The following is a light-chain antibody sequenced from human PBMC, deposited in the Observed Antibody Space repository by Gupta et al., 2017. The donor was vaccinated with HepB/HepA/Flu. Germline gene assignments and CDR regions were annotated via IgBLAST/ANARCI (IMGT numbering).Light chain of an antibody. V-gene: IGLV2-18*02. J-gene: IGLJ2*01. CDR1: SSDVGDYNR. Sequence: QSALTQPPSVSGSPGQSVTISCTGTSSDVGDYNRVSWYQQYPGTAPKLIVNEVINRPSGVPDRFSGSKSGTTAALTIAGLQAEEEADYYCSSDASIGTFVVFGGGTKLTVV. CDR3: SSDASIGTFVV. CDR2: EVI.